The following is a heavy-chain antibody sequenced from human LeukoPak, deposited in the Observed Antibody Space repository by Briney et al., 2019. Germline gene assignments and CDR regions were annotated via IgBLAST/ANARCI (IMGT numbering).Heavy chain of an antibody. V-gene: IGHV1-18*01. CDR1: GYTFTSYG. CDR2: ISAYNGNT. J-gene: IGHJ4*02. Sequence: RASVKVSCKASGYTFTSYGISWVRQAPGQGLEWMGWISAYNGNTNYAQKLQGRVTMTTDTSTSTAYMELRSLRSDDTAVYYCARDFGVGFTFGGVTDGFDWGQGTLVTVSS. D-gene: IGHD3-16*01. CDR3: ARDFGVGFTFGGVTDGFD.